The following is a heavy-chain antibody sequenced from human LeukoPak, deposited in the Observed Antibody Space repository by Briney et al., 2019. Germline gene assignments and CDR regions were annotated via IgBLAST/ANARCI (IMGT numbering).Heavy chain of an antibody. CDR3: ARHSDVVGAI. D-gene: IGHD3-16*01. J-gene: IGHJ4*02. CDR1: GYTFTHQW. CDR2: IYPRDSDT. V-gene: IGHV5-51*01. Sequence: GASLMISCEASGYTFTHQWIGWVRQLPGTGLEWVGIIYPRDSDTIYSPSFQGHVTISADTSINTAYLEWRSLEAPDTAMYYCARHSDVVGAIWGQGTQVTVSS.